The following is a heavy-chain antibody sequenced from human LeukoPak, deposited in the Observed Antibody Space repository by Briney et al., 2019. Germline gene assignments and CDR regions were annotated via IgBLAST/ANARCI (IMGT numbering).Heavy chain of an antibody. CDR3: ARDSSYGAFDY. J-gene: IGHJ4*02. D-gene: IGHD3-16*01. V-gene: IGHV4-59*01. CDR2: IYYSGST. Sequence: PSETLSLTCNVSGVSISGYYWNWIRQPPGKGLEWIGYIYYSGSTNFNPSLKSRVTMSLDTSKNQFSLKLSSVTAADTAVYHCARDSSYGAFDYWGQGTLVTVSS. CDR1: GVSISGYY.